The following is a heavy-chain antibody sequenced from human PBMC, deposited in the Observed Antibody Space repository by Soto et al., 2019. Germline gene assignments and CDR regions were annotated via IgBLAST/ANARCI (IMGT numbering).Heavy chain of an antibody. D-gene: IGHD6-13*01. V-gene: IGHV4-31*03. Sequence: QVQLQESGPGLVKPSQTLSLTCTVSGGSISSGGYYWSWIRQHPGKGLEWIGYIYYSGSTYYNPSLKSRVTISVDTSKNQFSLKLSSVTAADTAVYYCARQRANQIAAAGNFDYWGQGTLVTVSS. CDR2: IYYSGST. J-gene: IGHJ4*02. CDR1: GGSISSGGYY. CDR3: ARQRANQIAAAGNFDY.